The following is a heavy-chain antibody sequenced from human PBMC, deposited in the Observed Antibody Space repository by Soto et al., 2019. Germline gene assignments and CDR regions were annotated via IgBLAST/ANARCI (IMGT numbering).Heavy chain of an antibody. D-gene: IGHD6-19*01. Sequence: AVKVSCKASGGTFSSYAISWVRQAPGQGVEWMGGRIPSFGEANYARKFQGRVTITADETTITAYMELSSLRAEDTAVYYCAGRYSSVSGTVYWGQGTLVTVSS. J-gene: IGHJ4*02. CDR3: AGRYSSVSGTVY. CDR2: RIPSFGEA. V-gene: IGHV1-69*13. CDR1: GGTFSSYA.